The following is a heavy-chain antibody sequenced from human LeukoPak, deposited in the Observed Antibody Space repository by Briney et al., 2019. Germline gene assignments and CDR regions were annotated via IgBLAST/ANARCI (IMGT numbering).Heavy chain of an antibody. CDR1: GFTFTTYA. V-gene: IGHV3-30-3*01. CDR3: ALAVAALEAFDI. Sequence: GRSLRLSCAASGFTFTTYAVHWVRQAPGKGLEWLAIMSYDGSNKYYADYVKGRFTVSRDSSKNTVYLQMSSLRVDDTAIYYCALAVAALEAFDIWGQGTMVTVSS. D-gene: IGHD6-19*01. J-gene: IGHJ3*02. CDR2: MSYDGSNK.